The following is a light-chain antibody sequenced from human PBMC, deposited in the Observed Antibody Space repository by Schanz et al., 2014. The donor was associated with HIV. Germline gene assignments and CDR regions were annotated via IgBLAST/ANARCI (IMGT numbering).Light chain of an antibody. CDR3: QQYASSTPGT. CDR2: GAS. CDR1: QSVSSN. Sequence: EIVMTQSPATLSVSPGERATLSCRASQSVSSNLAWYQQKPGQAPRLLIYGASTRATGIPARFSGSGSGTDFTLTISSLEPEDFAVYYCQQYASSTPGTFGQGTKVEIK. J-gene: IGKJ1*01. V-gene: IGKV3D-15*01.